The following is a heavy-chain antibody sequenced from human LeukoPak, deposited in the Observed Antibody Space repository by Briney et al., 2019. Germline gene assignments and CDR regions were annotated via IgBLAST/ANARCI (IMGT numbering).Heavy chain of an antibody. Sequence: GGSLRLSCAASGFTFSSYEMNWVRQAPGKGLEWVGFIRSKGYGGTTEYAASVKGRFTISRDDSKSTAYLQMISLKTEDTAVYYCTRGRDYYDSSGYFPTDWGQGTLVTVSS. CDR1: GFTFSSYE. CDR2: IRSKGYGGTT. CDR3: TRGRDYYDSSGYFPTD. D-gene: IGHD3-22*01. J-gene: IGHJ4*02. V-gene: IGHV3-49*04.